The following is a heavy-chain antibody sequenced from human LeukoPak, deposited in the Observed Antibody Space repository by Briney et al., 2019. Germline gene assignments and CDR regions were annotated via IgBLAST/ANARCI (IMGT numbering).Heavy chain of an antibody. Sequence: QPGGSLRLSCAASGFTFSSYEMNWVRQAPGKGLVWVSYISSSGSTMHYADSVKGRFTISRENAKNSLYLQMNSLRAEDTAVYYCARAYYYYYMDVWGKGTTVTISS. V-gene: IGHV3-48*03. CDR3: ARAYYYYYMDV. J-gene: IGHJ6*03. CDR2: ISSSGSTM. CDR1: GFTFSSYE.